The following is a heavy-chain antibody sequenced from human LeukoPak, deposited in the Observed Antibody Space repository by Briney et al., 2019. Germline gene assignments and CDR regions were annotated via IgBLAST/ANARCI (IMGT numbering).Heavy chain of an antibody. D-gene: IGHD2-2*01. CDR2: IYYSGST. V-gene: IGHV4-39*01. CDR1: GGSISSSSYY. CDR3: ASTALGYCSSTSCFTPHYFDY. J-gene: IGHJ4*02. Sequence: SETLSLTCTVSGGSISSSSYYWGWIRQPPGKGLEWIGSIYYSGSTYYNPSLKSRVTISVYTSKNQFSLKLSSVTAADTAVYYCASTALGYCSSTSCFTPHYFDYWGQGTLVTVSS.